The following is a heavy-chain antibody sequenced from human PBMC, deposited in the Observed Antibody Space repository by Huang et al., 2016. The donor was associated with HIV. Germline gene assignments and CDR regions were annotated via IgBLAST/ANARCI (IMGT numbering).Heavy chain of an antibody. CDR3: ARGIAAGDY. J-gene: IGHJ4*02. D-gene: IGHD6-25*01. CDR2: INAGNGNT. CDR1: GYIFSTYD. V-gene: IGHV1-3*01. Sequence: QVQLVQSGAEVKKPGASVKVSCKASGYIFSTYDTHWVRQAPGQRLEWMGRINAGNGNTKYSQRFHGRVTITRYTAANTAYVELSSLRSEDTGVYYCARGIAAGDYWGQGTLVTVSS.